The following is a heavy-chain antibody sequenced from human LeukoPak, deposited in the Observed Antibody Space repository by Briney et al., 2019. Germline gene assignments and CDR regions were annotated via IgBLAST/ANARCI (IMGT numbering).Heavy chain of an antibody. V-gene: IGHV4-34*01. CDR3: ARGPGIAVAGYFDY. CDR2: INHSGST. Sequence: SETLSLTCAVYGGSFSGYYWSWIRQPPGKGLEWIGEINHSGSTNYSPSLKSRVTISVDTSKNQFSLKLSSVTAADTAVYYCARGPGIAVAGYFDYWSQGTLVTVSS. J-gene: IGHJ4*02. CDR1: GGSFSGYY. D-gene: IGHD6-19*01.